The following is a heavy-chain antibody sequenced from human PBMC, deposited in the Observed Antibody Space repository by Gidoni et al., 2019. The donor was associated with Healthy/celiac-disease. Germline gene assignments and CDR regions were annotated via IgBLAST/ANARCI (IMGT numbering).Heavy chain of an antibody. D-gene: IGHD2-2*01. J-gene: IGHJ4*02. CDR1: GSSFASHG. CDR3: ARDGGYCSSTSCYGGLEF. Sequence: VQLVQSGPEVKDPGASVTVSCMSSGSSFASHGINWVRQVPGQGLEWMGWISVDTGKSKYAQEFQDRVTVTTDTFTSTVYMELRTLTSDDTAVYFCARDGGYCSSTSCYGGLEFWGPGTLVTVSS. CDR2: ISVDTGKS. V-gene: IGHV1-18*01.